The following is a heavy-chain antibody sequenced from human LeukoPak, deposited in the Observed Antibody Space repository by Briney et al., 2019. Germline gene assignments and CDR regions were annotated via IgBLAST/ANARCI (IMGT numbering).Heavy chain of an antibody. V-gene: IGHV4-39*01. D-gene: IGHD5-12*01. CDR1: GGSISSTNYY. CDR2: ISYSGST. CDR3: ARHSGYALYNWFDP. J-gene: IGHJ5*02. Sequence: SETLSLTCTVSGGSISSTNYYWAWNRRPPGKGLEWIGSISYSGSTYYNPSLKSRVTISVDTSKNQFSLRLSSVTAADTAVYYCARHSGYALYNWFDPWGQGTLVTVSS.